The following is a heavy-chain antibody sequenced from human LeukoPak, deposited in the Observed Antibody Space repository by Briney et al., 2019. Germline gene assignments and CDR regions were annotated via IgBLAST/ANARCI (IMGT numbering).Heavy chain of an antibody. Sequence: PSETLSLTCTVSGFSIRSGYYWGWIRQPPGEGLEWIGYRYYSGSTNYNPSLKSRVTISVDTSKNQFSLKLSSVTAADTAVYYCAKRSGLQLYHWFDPRGQGTLVTVCS. CDR3: AKRSGLQLYHWFDP. CDR2: RYYSGST. D-gene: IGHD6-19*01. V-gene: IGHV4-61*01. CDR1: GFSIRSGYY. J-gene: IGHJ5*02.